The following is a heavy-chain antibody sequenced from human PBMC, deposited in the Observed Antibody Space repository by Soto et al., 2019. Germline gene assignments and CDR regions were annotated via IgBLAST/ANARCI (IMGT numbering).Heavy chain of an antibody. Sequence: QVQLVQSGAEVKKPGSSVKVSCTASAGTSSSYTINWVRQAPGQGLEWMGRIIPMFGFAKYAQKFQGRVTITADRSSKTAYMELSSLSSEDTAVYYCARGTPVPTYFFDYWGQGILLSVSS. CDR3: ARGTPVPTYFFDY. CDR2: IIPMFGFA. D-gene: IGHD3-16*01. CDR1: AGTSSSYT. V-gene: IGHV1-69*02. J-gene: IGHJ4*02.